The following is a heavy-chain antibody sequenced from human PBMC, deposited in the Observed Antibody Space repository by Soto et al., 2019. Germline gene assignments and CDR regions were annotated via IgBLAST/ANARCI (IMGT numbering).Heavy chain of an antibody. CDR3: TTEAIVLMVYAMDIGYGMDV. V-gene: IGHV3-15*01. D-gene: IGHD2-8*01. CDR1: GFTFSSFA. CDR2: IKSKTDGGTT. J-gene: IGHJ6*02. Sequence: PGGSLRLSCAASGFTFSSFAMSWVSQAPGKGLEWVGRIKSKTDGGTTDYAAPVKGRFTISRDDSKNTLYLQMNSLKTEDTAVYYCTTEAIVLMVYAMDIGYGMDVWGQGTTVTVSS.